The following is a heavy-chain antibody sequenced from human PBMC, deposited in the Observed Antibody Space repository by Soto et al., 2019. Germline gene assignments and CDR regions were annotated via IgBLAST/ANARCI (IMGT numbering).Heavy chain of an antibody. CDR2: INPNSGGT. J-gene: IGHJ6*02. D-gene: IGHD3-10*01. CDR3: ARDHRHGNRGRWLKFSRGYYYSGMDV. V-gene: IGHV1-2*02. Sequence: ASVKVSCKASGYTFTGYYMHWVRQAPGQGLEWMGWINPNSGGTNYAQKFQGRVTMTRDTSISTAYMELSRLRSDDTAVYYCARDHRHGNRGRWLKFSRGYYYSGMDVWGQGTTVTGSS. CDR1: GYTFTGYY.